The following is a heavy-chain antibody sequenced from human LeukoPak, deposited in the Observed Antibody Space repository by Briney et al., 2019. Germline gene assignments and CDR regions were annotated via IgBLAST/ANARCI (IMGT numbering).Heavy chain of an antibody. CDR2: ISPDGSEK. CDR1: GFRFGSDW. D-gene: IGHD3-16*01. J-gene: IGHJ3*01. Sequence: GGSLRLSCAVSGFRFGSDWMSWVRQAPGKGLDWVANISPDGSEKFYVDSVKGRFTISSDNGKNSLYLQLNSLRADDTAVYYCARYYDPPVGDAFDLWGQGTMVTVSS. V-gene: IGHV3-7*01. CDR3: ARYYDPPVGDAFDL.